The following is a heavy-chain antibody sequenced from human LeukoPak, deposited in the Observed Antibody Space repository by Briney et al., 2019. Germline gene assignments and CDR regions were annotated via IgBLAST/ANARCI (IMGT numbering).Heavy chain of an antibody. J-gene: IGHJ4*02. V-gene: IGHV4-30-4*01. D-gene: IGHD3-22*01. CDR1: GGSISSGDYY. Sequence: SQTLSLTCTVSGGSISSGDYYWSWIRQPPGKGLEWIGYIYYSGSTYYNPSLKSRVTISVDTSKNQFSLKLSSVTAADTAVYYCARGPPYYYDSSGYYLGYWGQGTLVTVSS. CDR3: ARGPPYYYDSSGYYLGY. CDR2: IYYSGST.